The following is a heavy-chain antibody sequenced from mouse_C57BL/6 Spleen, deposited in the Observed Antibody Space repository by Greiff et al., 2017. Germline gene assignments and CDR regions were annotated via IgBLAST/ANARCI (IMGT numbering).Heavy chain of an antibody. CDR3: ARHGHYYGSSPYYAMDY. Sequence: VQLVESGGGLVQPGGSLKLSCAASGFTFSDYYMYWVRQTPEKRLEWVAYISNGGGSTYYPDTVKGRFTISRDNAKNTLYLQMSRLKSEDTAMYYCARHGHYYGSSPYYAMDYWGQGTSVTVSS. J-gene: IGHJ4*01. V-gene: IGHV5-12*01. D-gene: IGHD1-1*01. CDR1: GFTFSDYY. CDR2: ISNGGGST.